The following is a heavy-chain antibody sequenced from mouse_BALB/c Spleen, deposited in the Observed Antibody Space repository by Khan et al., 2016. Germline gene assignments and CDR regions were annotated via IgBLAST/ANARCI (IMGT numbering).Heavy chain of an antibody. Sequence: EVQLQESGPGLVKPSQSLSLTCPVTGYSITSDYAWHWIRQFPGNQLEWMGYISYSGSTSYHPSLKSRIPITRDTSRNKFFLQLNSVTTEDTSTYYCARHYVGFFDYWGQGTTLTVSS. V-gene: IGHV3-2*02. D-gene: IGHD1-1*02. J-gene: IGHJ2*01. CDR2: ISYSGST. CDR3: ARHYVGFFDY. CDR1: GYSITSDYA.